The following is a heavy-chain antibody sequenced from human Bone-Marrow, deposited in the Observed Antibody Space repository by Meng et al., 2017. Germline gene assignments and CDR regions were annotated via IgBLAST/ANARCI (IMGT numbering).Heavy chain of an antibody. J-gene: IGHJ4*02. D-gene: IGHD3-10*01. CDR1: GFTFSNSA. V-gene: IGHV3-23*01. CDR3: AKEEVPNDY. CDR2: ISISGDKT. Sequence: GESLKISCTVFGFTFSNSAMTWVRQVPGKGLEWVSGISISGDKTYYADSVKGRFTISRDNSKNTVYLHMDVLRVEDTALYYCAKEEVPNDYWGRGTLVTVSS.